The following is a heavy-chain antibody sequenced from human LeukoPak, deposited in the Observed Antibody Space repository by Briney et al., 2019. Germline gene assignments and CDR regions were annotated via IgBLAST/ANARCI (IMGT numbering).Heavy chain of an antibody. CDR3: AKDYPLDY. J-gene: IGHJ4*02. CDR2: ISGSGGST. Sequence: PGGSLRLSCAASGFTFSSYTMHWVRQAPGKGLEWVSAISGSGGSTYYADSVKGWFTISRDNSKNTVYLQMNTLRAEDTAVYYCAKDYPLDYWGQGALVTVSS. CDR1: GFTFSSYT. V-gene: IGHV3-23*01.